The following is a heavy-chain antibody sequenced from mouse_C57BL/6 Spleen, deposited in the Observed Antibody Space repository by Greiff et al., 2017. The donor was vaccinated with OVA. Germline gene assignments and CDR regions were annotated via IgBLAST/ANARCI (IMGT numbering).Heavy chain of an antibody. Sequence: EVQLVESGGDLVKPGGSLKLSCAASGFTFSSYGMSWVRQTPDKRLEWVATISSGGSYTYYPDSVKGRFTISRDNAKNTLYLQMSSLKSEDTAMYYCARQESCFDDWGQGTTLTVSS. CDR1: GFTFSSYG. J-gene: IGHJ2*01. CDR2: ISSGGSYT. CDR3: ARQESCFDD. V-gene: IGHV5-6*01.